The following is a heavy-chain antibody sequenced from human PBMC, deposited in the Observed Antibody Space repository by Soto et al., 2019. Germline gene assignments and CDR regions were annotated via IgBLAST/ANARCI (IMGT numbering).Heavy chain of an antibody. CDR2: ISSSSTYI. J-gene: IGHJ4*02. CDR3: ARDVGPTVAAGFDY. Sequence: GGSLRLSCAASGFTFSSHSMNWVRQAPGKGLEWVSSISSSSTYIYYADSVKGRFTISRDNAKNSLYLQMNSLRAEDTALYYCARDVGPTVAAGFDYWGQGTLVTVYS. CDR1: GFTFSSHS. D-gene: IGHD4-17*01. V-gene: IGHV3-21*01.